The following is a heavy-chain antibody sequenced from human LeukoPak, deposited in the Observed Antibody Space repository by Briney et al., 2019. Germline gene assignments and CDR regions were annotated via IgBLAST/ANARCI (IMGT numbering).Heavy chain of an antibody. V-gene: IGHV3-23*01. Sequence: GGSLRLSCAASGFTFSGYAMSWVRQAPGKGLEWVSAISGSGGSTYYADSVKGRFTISRDNSKNTLYLQMNSLRAEDTAVYYCAKGHSSGYLALDYWGQGTLVTVSS. CDR2: ISGSGGST. CDR3: AKGHSSGYLALDY. D-gene: IGHD3-22*01. J-gene: IGHJ4*02. CDR1: GFTFSGYA.